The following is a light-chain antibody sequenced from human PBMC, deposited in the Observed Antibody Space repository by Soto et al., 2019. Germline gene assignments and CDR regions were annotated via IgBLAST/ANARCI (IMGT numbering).Light chain of an antibody. CDR2: DDY. V-gene: IGLV1-51*01. J-gene: IGLJ3*02. Sequence: QSVLTQPPSVSAAPGQRVTISCSGSSSSIGYNFVSWYQQIPGTPPRLLIYDDYKRPSGIPDRFSASKSGTSATLAITGLQTGDEAHYYYGSWDSSLSRAVFGGGTKLTVL. CDR3: GSWDSSLSRAV. CDR1: SSSIGYNF.